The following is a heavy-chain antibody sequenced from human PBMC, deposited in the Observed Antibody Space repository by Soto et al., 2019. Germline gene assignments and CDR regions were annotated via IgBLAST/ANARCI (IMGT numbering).Heavy chain of an antibody. CDR3: ARDFEYIQLWFDF. CDR1: GVTFSNHG. J-gene: IGHJ4*02. V-gene: IGHV3-23*01. Sequence: EVPLLESGGGLVQLGVFLRFFCAAYGVTFSNHGMNWVRQAPGKGLEWISGVSSRDGSTYYADSVRGRFTTTRDNSKNTLYLQMESLRAEDTAVYYCARDFEYIQLWFDFRGQGTLVTVSS. CDR2: VSSRDGST. D-gene: IGHD5-18*01.